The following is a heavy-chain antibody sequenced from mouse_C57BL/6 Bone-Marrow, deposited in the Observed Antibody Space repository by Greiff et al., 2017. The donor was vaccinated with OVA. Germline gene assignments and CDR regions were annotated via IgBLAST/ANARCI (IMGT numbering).Heavy chain of an antibody. J-gene: IGHJ4*01. CDR1: GFTFSSYG. CDR2: ISSGGSYT. V-gene: IGHV5-6*01. Sequence: EVHLVESGGDLVKPGGSLKLSCAASGFTFSSYGMSWVRQTPDKRLEWVATISSGGSYTYYPDSVKGRFTISRDNAKNTLYLQMSSLKSEDTAMYYCARHSFITTFYAMDYWGQGTSGTVSS. D-gene: IGHD1-1*01. CDR3: ARHSFITTFYAMDY.